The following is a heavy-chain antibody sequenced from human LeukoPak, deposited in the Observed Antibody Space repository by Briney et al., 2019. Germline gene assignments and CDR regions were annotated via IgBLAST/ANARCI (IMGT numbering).Heavy chain of an antibody. Sequence: GGSLRLSCAASGFTFTSCGMHWIRQAPGKGLEWVAVVSYDGTSIYYADSVKGRFTISRDNSTNTLYLQMNSLIREDTAVYYCAKAELTRHDLGNFYLDYWGQGTLVTVSS. CDR3: AKAELTRHDLGNFYLDY. V-gene: IGHV3-30*18. CDR1: GFTFTSCG. CDR2: VSYDGTSI. J-gene: IGHJ4*02. D-gene: IGHD7-27*01.